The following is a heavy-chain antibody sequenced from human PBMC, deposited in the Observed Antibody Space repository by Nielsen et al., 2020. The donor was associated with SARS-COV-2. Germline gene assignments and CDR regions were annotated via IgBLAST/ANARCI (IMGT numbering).Heavy chain of an antibody. CDR2: IYYTGTT. J-gene: IGHJ4*02. CDR3: ARMDAATDF. D-gene: IGHD2-15*01. CDR1: GDSITNSDYY. Sequence: SETLSLTCTVSGDSITNSDYYWAWIRRPPGKGLEWIGSIYYTGTTYYNPSLKSRVTILTDMSRNQFSLRVTSVTPADTAIYYCARMDAATDFWGQGTLVTVSS. V-gene: IGHV4-39*01.